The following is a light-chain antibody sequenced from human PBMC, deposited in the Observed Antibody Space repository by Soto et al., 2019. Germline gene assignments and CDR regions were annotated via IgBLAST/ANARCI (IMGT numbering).Light chain of an antibody. J-gene: IGLJ2*01. Sequence: QSALTQPPSVSAAPGQKVTISCSGSSSNIGNNYVSWYQQLPGTAPKLLIYDNNKRPSGIPDRFSGSKSGTSATLGITGLQTGDGADYYCGTWDSSLSAGNVVFGGGTKLTVL. CDR3: GTWDSSLSAGNVV. CDR1: SSNIGNNY. V-gene: IGLV1-51*01. CDR2: DNN.